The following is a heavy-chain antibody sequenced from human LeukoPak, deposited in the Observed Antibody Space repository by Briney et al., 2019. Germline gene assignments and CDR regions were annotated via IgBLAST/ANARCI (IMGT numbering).Heavy chain of an antibody. D-gene: IGHD5-18*01. CDR2: ISGSGGST. CDR1: GFTFSSYA. Sequence: GGSLRLSCAASGFTFSSYAMSWVRQAPGKGLEWVSAISGSGGSTYYADSVKGRFTVSRDNSKNTLYLQMNSLRADDTAVYYCAKDVAPNTAMVSDYWGQGTLVTVSS. J-gene: IGHJ4*02. CDR3: AKDVAPNTAMVSDY. V-gene: IGHV3-23*01.